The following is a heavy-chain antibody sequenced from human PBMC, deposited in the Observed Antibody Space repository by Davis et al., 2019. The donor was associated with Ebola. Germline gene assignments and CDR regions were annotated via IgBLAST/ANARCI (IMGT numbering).Heavy chain of an antibody. CDR2: INPSGCST. J-gene: IGHJ4*02. CDR1: VYTFTSYY. V-gene: IGHV1-46*01. D-gene: IGHD5-12*01. Sequence: SVKVSCKASVYTFTSYYMHWLRQAPGQGLEWMGIINPSGCSTSYAQKFQGRVTMTTDTCTSTAYMELRSLRSDDTAVYYCAREGGYAAFGDYWGQGTLVTVSS. CDR3: AREGGYAAFGDY.